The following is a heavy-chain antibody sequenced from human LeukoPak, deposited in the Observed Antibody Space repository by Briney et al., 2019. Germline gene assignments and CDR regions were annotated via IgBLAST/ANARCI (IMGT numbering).Heavy chain of an antibody. CDR1: GYTFTSYG. Sequence: AASVKVSCKASGYTFTSYGINWVRQATGQGLEWMGWMNPNSGNTGYAQKFQGRITMTRNTSISTAYMELSSLRSEDTAVYYCARGTLGIAAAENPGMDVWGQGTTVTVSS. CDR2: MNPNSGNT. J-gene: IGHJ6*02. D-gene: IGHD6-13*01. V-gene: IGHV1-8*02. CDR3: ARGTLGIAAAENPGMDV.